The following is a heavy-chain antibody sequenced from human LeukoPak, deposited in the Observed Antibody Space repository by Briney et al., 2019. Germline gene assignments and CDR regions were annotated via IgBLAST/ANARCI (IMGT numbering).Heavy chain of an antibody. CDR3: AKDRRAAAGLTFGSY. Sequence: GGSLRLSCAASGFTFSSYGMHWVRQAPGKGLEWVAVISYDGSNKYYADSVKGRFTISRDNSKNTLYLQMNSLRAEDTAVYYCAKDRRAAAGLTFGSYWGQGTLVTVSS. CDR1: GFTFSSYG. V-gene: IGHV3-30*18. D-gene: IGHD6-13*01. CDR2: ISYDGSNK. J-gene: IGHJ4*02.